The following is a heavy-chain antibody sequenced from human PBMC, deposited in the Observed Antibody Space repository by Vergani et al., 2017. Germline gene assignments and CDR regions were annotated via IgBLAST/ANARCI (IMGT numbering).Heavy chain of an antibody. CDR2: FDPEDGET. CDR3: ATGPLEAAGTYYYYGMDV. J-gene: IGHJ6*02. Sequence: QVQLVQSGAEVKKPGASVKVSCKVSGYTLTELSMHWVRQAPGKGLEWMGGFDPEDGETIYAQKFQGRVTMTEDTSTDTAYMELSRLRSEDTAVYYCATGPLEAAGTYYYYGMDVWGQGTTVTVSS. CDR1: GYTLTELS. V-gene: IGHV1-24*01. D-gene: IGHD6-13*01.